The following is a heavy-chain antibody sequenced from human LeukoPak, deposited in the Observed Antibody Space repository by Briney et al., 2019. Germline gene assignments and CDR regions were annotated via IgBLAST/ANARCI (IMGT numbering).Heavy chain of an antibody. CDR3: ARVILHGFLEWLLTPVDY. CDR1: GFTFSSYA. D-gene: IGHD3-3*01. CDR2: ISYDGSNK. V-gene: IGHV3-30-3*01. Sequence: GGSLRLSCAASGFTFSSYAMHWVRQAPGKGLEWVAVISYDGSNKYYADSVKGRFTIPRDNSKSTLYLQMNSLRAEDTAVYYCARVILHGFLEWLLTPVDYWGQGTLVTVSS. J-gene: IGHJ4*02.